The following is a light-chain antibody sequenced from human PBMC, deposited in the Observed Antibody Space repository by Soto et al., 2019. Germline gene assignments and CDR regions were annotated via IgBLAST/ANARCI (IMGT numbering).Light chain of an antibody. V-gene: IGKV2-28*01. Sequence: DIVMAQSPLSLPVTPGEPASISCRSSQSLLHSNGYNYLDWYLQKPGQSPQLLIYLGSNPASGVPDSISGSGSDTYFTMKISRVEAEDVGVYYCLQALHSPRTLGQGAKVDLK. J-gene: IGKJ1*01. CDR1: QSLLHSNGYNY. CDR3: LQALHSPRT. CDR2: LGS.